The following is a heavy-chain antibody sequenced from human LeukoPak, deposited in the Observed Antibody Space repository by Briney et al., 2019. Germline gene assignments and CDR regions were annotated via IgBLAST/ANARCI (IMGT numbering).Heavy chain of an antibody. V-gene: IGHV3-48*03. CDR3: ARVATMVRVPLDALDI. J-gene: IGHJ3*02. CDR1: GFTFSGCE. D-gene: IGHD3-10*01. Sequence: PGGSLRLSCAISGFTFSGCELTWVRQAPRKGLEWISYISRSGNTIYYADSVKGRFTTSRDNAKNSLYLQMNSLRVEDTAVYYCARVATMVRVPLDALDIWGEGTMVSASS. CDR2: ISRSGNTI.